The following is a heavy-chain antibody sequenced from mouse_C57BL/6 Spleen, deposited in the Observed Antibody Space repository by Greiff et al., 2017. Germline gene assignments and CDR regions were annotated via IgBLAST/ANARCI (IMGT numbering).Heavy chain of an antibody. Sequence: EVQLQESGPGLVKPSQSLSLTCSVTGYSITSGYYWNWIRQFPGNKLEWMGYISYDGSNNYNPSLKNRISITRDTSKNQFFLKLNSVTTEDTATYYCATGSPYYFDYWGQGTTLTVSS. D-gene: IGHD1-1*01. CDR3: ATGSPYYFDY. V-gene: IGHV3-6*01. CDR1: GYSITSGYY. CDR2: ISYDGSN. J-gene: IGHJ2*01.